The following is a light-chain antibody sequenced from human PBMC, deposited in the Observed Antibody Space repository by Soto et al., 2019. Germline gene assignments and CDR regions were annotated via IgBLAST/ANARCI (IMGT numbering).Light chain of an antibody. CDR3: QQYGSSPYT. J-gene: IGKJ2*01. Sequence: EILLTQSPGTLSLSPGERVTLSCRASQSVRNSYLAWYQQKPGQAPRLLIYGASGRATGIPDRFSGSGSGTDFTLTISRLEPEDCAVYCCQQYGSSPYTVGQGNKLEI. V-gene: IGKV3-20*01. CDR1: QSVRNSY. CDR2: GAS.